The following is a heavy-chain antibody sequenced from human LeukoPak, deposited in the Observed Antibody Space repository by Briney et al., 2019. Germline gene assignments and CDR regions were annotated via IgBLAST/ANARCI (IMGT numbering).Heavy chain of an antibody. D-gene: IGHD3-22*01. J-gene: IGHJ4*02. CDR2: VYSGDSDA. V-gene: IGHV5-51*01. Sequence: GESLKISCKGSGYSFTSYWIAWVRQMPGKGLEWVGIVYSGDSDATYSPSFQGQVTISADTSISTAYLQWSNQKTSDTAVYYCARRPPGSSAYFLAYWGRGTLVTVSS. CDR3: ARRPPGSSAYFLAY. CDR1: GYSFTSYW.